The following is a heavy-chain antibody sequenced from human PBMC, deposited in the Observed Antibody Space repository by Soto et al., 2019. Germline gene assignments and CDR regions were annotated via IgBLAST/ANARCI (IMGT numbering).Heavy chain of an antibody. J-gene: IGHJ4*02. D-gene: IGHD2-21*02. V-gene: IGHV3-74*01. Sequence: EGQLVESGGDLVQPGGSLRLSCAASGFTFSPYWMHWVRQVPGKGLEWVSGFNSDEGTTTYGDAVKGRFTMSTDKAKNTVYLEMNSLRGDDTAVYHCARDASDFSHPFDLWGQGTLVTVSS. CDR3: ARDASDFSHPFDL. CDR1: GFTFSPYW. CDR2: FNSDEGTT.